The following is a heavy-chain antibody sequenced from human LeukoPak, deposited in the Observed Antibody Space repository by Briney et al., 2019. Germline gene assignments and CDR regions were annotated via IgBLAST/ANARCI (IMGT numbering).Heavy chain of an antibody. J-gene: IGHJ6*02. CDR2: ITKSGDQT. CDR3: AKEKAAGGSGSFYYYYGMDV. CDR1: GFTFSNAW. V-gene: IGHV3-23*01. Sequence: GGSLRLSCAASGFTFSNAWMSWVRQAPGKGLEWVSTITKSGDQTHYADSVKGRFTISRDNSKNTLYLQMNSLRAEDTAVYYCAKEKAAGGSGSFYYYYGMDVWGQGTTVTVSS. D-gene: IGHD3-10*01.